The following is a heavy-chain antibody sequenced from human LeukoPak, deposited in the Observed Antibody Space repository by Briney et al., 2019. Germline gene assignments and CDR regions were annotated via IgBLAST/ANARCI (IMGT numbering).Heavy chain of an antibody. CDR2: INAGNGNT. J-gene: IGHJ4*02. CDR3: ARASSSSSWVLPYDY. Sequence: ASVKVTCKASGYTFTSYAMHWVRQAPGQRLEWMGWINAGNGNTKYSQKFQGRVTITRDTSASTAYMELSRLRSEDTAVYYCARASSSSSWVLPYDYWGQGTLVTVSS. V-gene: IGHV1-3*01. CDR1: GYTFTSYA. D-gene: IGHD6-13*01.